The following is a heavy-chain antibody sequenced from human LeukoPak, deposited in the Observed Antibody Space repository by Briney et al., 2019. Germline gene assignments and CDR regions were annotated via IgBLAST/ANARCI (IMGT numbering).Heavy chain of an antibody. Sequence: SETLSLTCTVSGGSISSSSYYWGWIRQPPGKGLEWIGSIYYSGSTYYNPSLKSRVTISVDTSKNQFSLNLSSVTAADTAVYYCARAAFSEYMDVWGKGTTVTISS. CDR3: ARAAFSEYMDV. J-gene: IGHJ6*03. D-gene: IGHD1-14*01. CDR2: IYYSGST. CDR1: GGSISSSSYY. V-gene: IGHV4-39*07.